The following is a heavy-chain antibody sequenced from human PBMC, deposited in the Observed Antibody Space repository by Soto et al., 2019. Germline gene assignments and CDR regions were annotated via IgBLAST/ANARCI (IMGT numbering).Heavy chain of an antibody. Sequence: EVQLVESGGGLIQPGGSLRISCAASGFTVSSNYMSWVRQAPGKGLEWVSVIYSGGSTYYADSVKGRFTISRDNSKNKLYLQMNILVADDTAVYYCARDNPSDYGDYVGFDPWCHGTLVTVSS. J-gene: IGHJ5*02. D-gene: IGHD4-17*01. CDR3: ARDNPSDYGDYVGFDP. V-gene: IGHV3-53*01. CDR2: IYSGGST. CDR1: GFTVSSNY.